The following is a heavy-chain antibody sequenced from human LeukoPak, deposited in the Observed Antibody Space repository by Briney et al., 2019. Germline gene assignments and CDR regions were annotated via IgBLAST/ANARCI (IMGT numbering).Heavy chain of an antibody. V-gene: IGHV3-74*01. CDR2: ISSDGSIT. CDR1: GFTFSSYW. CDR3: AKSGKPYGFDM. Sequence: GGSLRLSCAASGFTFSSYWMHWVRQAPGKGLVWVSHISSDGSITGYADPVKGRFTISRDNAKNTLYLQMNSLRAEDTAVYYCAKSGKPYGFDMWGQGTMVTVSS. J-gene: IGHJ3*02.